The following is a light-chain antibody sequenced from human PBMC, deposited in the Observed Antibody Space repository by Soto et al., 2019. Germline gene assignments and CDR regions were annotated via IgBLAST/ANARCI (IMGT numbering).Light chain of an antibody. CDR3: QQYGSSPWT. Sequence: EIVLTQSPGTLSLSPGERATLSCRASQTVSNSYIAWYQQKPGQAPRLLIYGASSRATGIPDRFSGSGSGTDFILTISRLEPEGFAVYYCQQYGSSPWTFGQGTKVEI. CDR2: GAS. V-gene: IGKV3-20*01. J-gene: IGKJ1*01. CDR1: QTVSNSY.